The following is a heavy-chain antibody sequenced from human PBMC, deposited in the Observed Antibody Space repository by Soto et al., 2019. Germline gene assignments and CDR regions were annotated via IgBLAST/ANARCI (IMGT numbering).Heavy chain of an antibody. J-gene: IGHJ3*02. Sequence: PSETLSLTCTVSGGSISSYYWSWIRQPPGKGLEWFGYIYYSGSTNYNPSLKSRVTISVDTSKNQFSLKLSSVTAADTAVYYCARHSPYYLDSSGYYYDGAFDIWGQGTMVTGSS. V-gene: IGHV4-59*08. D-gene: IGHD3-22*01. CDR1: GGSISSYY. CDR2: IYYSGST. CDR3: ARHSPYYLDSSGYYYDGAFDI.